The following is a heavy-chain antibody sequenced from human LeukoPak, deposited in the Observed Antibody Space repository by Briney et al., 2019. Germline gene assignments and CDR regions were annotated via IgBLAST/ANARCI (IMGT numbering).Heavy chain of an antibody. Sequence: PGGSLRLSCAASGFTVSSNYMSWVRQAPGKGLEWVSVIYSGGSTYYADSVKGRFIISRDNSKNTLYLQMNSLRAEDTAVYYCARVDYGDYGFDYWGQGTLVIVSS. CDR3: ARVDYGDYGFDY. CDR1: GFTVSSNY. D-gene: IGHD4-17*01. V-gene: IGHV3-66*01. J-gene: IGHJ4*02. CDR2: IYSGGST.